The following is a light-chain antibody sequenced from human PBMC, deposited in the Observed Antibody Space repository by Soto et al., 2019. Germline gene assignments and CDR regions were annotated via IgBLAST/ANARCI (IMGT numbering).Light chain of an antibody. Sequence: DIQMTQSPSTLSASVGDRVTITCRASQSISSWLAWYQQKPGKAPKLLIYDASSLESGVPSRFSGSGSGTEFTLTISSLQPDDFATYYCQQYKSYNTFGQGTKLVIK. CDR3: QQYKSYNT. V-gene: IGKV1-5*01. CDR1: QSISSW. CDR2: DAS. J-gene: IGKJ2*01.